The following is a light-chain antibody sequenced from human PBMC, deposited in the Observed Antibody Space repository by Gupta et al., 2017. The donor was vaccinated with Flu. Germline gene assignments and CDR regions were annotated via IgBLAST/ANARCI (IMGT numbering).Light chain of an antibody. CDR1: QSVSSY. CDR2: DAS. CDR3: QQRSNWPG. V-gene: IGKV3-11*01. Sequence: EIVLTQSPATLSLSPGERATLSCRASQSVSSYLAWYQQKPGQAPRRLIYDASNRATGIPARFSGSGSGTDFTLTISSREPEDFAVYYCQQRSNWPGFGGGTKVEIK. J-gene: IGKJ4*01.